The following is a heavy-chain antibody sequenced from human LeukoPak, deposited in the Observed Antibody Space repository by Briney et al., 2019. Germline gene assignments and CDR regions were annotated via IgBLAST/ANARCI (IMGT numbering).Heavy chain of an antibody. CDR3: ARAQWNSGGYTFDS. Sequence: KSGGSLRLSCAAPGFTFSSYGMHWVRQAPGKGLEWVSCISTSSSYIYYADSLKGRFTISRDNAKNSLYLQMNSLRAEDTAVYYCARAQWNSGGYTFDSWGQGTLVTVAS. CDR2: ISTSSSYI. J-gene: IGHJ4*02. V-gene: IGHV3-21*01. CDR1: GFTFSSYG. D-gene: IGHD1-26*01.